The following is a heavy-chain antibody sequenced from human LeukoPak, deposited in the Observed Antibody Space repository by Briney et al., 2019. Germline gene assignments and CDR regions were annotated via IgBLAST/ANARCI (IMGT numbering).Heavy chain of an antibody. D-gene: IGHD3-10*01. Sequence: PGGSLRLSCAASGFAFRTYGMHWVRQAPGKGLEWVAVISYDGSEKHNADSVKGRFTISRDNSKNMLYLEMNSLRTEDTAVYYCAKDRGGTMVRGVYYYYGVDGWGQGTTVTVS. J-gene: IGHJ6*02. V-gene: IGHV3-30*18. CDR1: GFAFRTYG. CDR3: AKDRGGTMVRGVYYYYGVDG. CDR2: ISYDGSEK.